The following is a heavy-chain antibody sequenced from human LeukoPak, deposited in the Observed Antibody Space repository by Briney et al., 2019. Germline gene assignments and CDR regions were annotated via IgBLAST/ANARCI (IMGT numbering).Heavy chain of an antibody. CDR3: ARVEGPYYYDSSGYNMDV. CDR1: GFTFSSYG. CDR2: ISYDGSNK. V-gene: IGHV3-30*03. Sequence: PGGSLRLSCAASGFTFSSYGMHWVRQAPGKGLEWVAVISYDGSNKYYADSVKGRFTISRDNSKNTLYLQMNSLRAEDTAVYYCARVEGPYYYDSSGYNMDVWGQGTTVTVSS. J-gene: IGHJ6*02. D-gene: IGHD3-22*01.